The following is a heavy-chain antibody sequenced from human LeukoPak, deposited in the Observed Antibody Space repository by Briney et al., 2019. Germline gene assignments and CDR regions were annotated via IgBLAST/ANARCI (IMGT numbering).Heavy chain of an antibody. CDR1: GFTFSSYA. CDR2: ISYDGSNK. CDR3: ARVGKHHYFYYYMDV. V-gene: IGHV3-30*04. J-gene: IGHJ6*03. Sequence: GGSLRLSCAASGFTFSSYAMHWVRQAPGKGLEWVAVISYDGSNKYYADSVKGRFTISRDNSKNTLYLQMNSLRAEDTAVYYCARVGKHHYFYYYMDVWGKGTTVTVSS.